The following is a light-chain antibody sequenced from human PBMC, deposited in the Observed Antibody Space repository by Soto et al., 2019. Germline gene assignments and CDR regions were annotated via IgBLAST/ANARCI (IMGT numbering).Light chain of an antibody. V-gene: IGKV1-5*03. Sequence: DIQITQTPSTLSASVGDRVTITCRASQSISSLLAWYQQKPGKAPNLLIYKASSLESGVPSRFSGSGSGTEFTLTISSLQPDDFATYYCQQYNSYPLTFGGGTKVEIK. CDR1: QSISSL. J-gene: IGKJ4*01. CDR2: KAS. CDR3: QQYNSYPLT.